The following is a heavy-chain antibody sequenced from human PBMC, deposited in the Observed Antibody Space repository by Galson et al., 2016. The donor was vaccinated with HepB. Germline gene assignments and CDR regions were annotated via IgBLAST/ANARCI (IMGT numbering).Heavy chain of an antibody. CDR2: ISGSGGGTYT. D-gene: IGHD3-16*01. Sequence: SLRLSCAASESTFSSYGMSWVRQAPGKGLEWVSAISGSGGGTYTYYADSVKGRFTISRDYSRNTLYLQMNSLRAEDTALYYCAKVGDRDSSYYMDVWGKGTLVTVSS. CDR3: AKVGDRDSSYYMDV. J-gene: IGHJ6*03. V-gene: IGHV3-23*01. CDR1: ESTFSSYG.